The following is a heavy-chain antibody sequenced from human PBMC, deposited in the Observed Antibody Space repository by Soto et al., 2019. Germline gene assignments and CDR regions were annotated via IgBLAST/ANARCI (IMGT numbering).Heavy chain of an antibody. CDR1: GFTVSGNY. D-gene: IGHD3-10*01. CDR2: LYSGGNT. V-gene: IGHV3-53*04. Sequence: EVQLVESGGGLVQPGGSLRLSCAASGFTVSGNYMSWVRQAPGKGLEWVSILYSGGNTYYADSVRGRFTISRHNSENTLYLQMISLRPDDTAVYYCPRAAWGLWFGYMDVWGKGTTVTVSS. CDR3: PRAAWGLWFGYMDV. J-gene: IGHJ6*03.